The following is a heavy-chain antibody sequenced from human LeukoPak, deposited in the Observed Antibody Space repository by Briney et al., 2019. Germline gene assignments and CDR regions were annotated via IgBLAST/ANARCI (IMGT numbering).Heavy chain of an antibody. CDR3: AKAGCVGDFFPFFDF. CDR1: GFSFNNYD. CDR2: IRYDGNNK. D-gene: IGHD2-21*01. Sequence: PGGSLRLSCAASGFSFNNYDMYWVRQAPGKGLEWVAFIRYDGNNKYFANSVKGRFSISRDNSKNMLFLQMNSLRVEDKAVYFCAKAGCVGDFFPFFDFWGQGALVTVSS. J-gene: IGHJ4*02. V-gene: IGHV3-30*02.